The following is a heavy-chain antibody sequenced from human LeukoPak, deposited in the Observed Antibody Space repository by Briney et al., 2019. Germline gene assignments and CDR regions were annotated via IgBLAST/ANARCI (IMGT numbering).Heavy chain of an antibody. CDR2: MNPKTGNI. Sequence: ASVKVSCKASGYTFSSYDINWVRQAAGQGLEWMGWMNPKTGNIGFSQKSQGRVTITRDTSISTAYMELSRLTSEDTGVYYCTRGLPRDGLVVIAAANEYWGQGSLVTVSS. D-gene: IGHD2-2*01. CDR1: GYTFSSYD. J-gene: IGHJ4*02. V-gene: IGHV1-8*03. CDR3: TRGLPRDGLVVIAAANEY.